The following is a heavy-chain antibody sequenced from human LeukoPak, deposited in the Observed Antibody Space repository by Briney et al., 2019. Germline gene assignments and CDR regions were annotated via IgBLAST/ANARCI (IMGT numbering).Heavy chain of an antibody. CDR2: ISGNGVST. CDR1: GVTFSSYA. V-gene: IGHV3-64*01. CDR3: ARSARFNWFDP. Sequence: GGSLRLSCAATGVTFSSYAMYLVRRTPGKGLEYVSVISGNGVSTHYATSVKGRFTISRDNSKNTLYLQMGSLRAEDMAVYYCARSARFNWFDPWGQGTLVTVSS. J-gene: IGHJ5*02.